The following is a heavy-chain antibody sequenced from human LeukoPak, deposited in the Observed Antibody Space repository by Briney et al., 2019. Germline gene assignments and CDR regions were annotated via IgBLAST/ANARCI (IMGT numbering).Heavy chain of an antibody. V-gene: IGHV3-21*01. Sequence: GGSLRLSCAASGFTFSSYSMNWVRQAPGKGLEWVSSISSSSSYIYYADSVKGRFTISRDNAKNSLYLQMNSLRAEDTAVYYCARDSYSGYGVFNIWGKGKIVTVSS. J-gene: IGHJ3*02. CDR2: ISSSSSYI. D-gene: IGHD3-22*01. CDR3: ARDSYSGYGVFNI. CDR1: GFTFSSYS.